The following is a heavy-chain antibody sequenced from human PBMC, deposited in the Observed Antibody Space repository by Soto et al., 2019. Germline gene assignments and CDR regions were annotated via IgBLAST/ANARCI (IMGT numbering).Heavy chain of an antibody. V-gene: IGHV4-34*01. Sequence: QVQLQQWGAGLLKPSETLSLTCAVYGGSFSGYYWSWIRQPPGKGLEWIGEINHSGSTNYNPSLKSRVTLSVDTSKNQFSLKLSSVTAADTAVYYCARGSRGPPPFDYWGQGTLVTVSS. CDR2: INHSGST. CDR1: GGSFSGYY. D-gene: IGHD6-19*01. CDR3: ARGSRGPPPFDY. J-gene: IGHJ4*02.